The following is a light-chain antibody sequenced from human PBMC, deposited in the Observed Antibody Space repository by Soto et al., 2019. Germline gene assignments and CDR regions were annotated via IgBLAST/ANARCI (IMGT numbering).Light chain of an antibody. J-gene: IGKJ5*01. Sequence: EIVMTQSPATLSVSPGERATLSCRASQTGSNSYLAWYQQKSGQAPRLLIYGVSTRATGIPDRFSGSGSGTEFALTISRLEPEDFAVYYCQQYGSSLITFGQGTQLEIK. CDR2: GVS. CDR1: QTGSNSY. V-gene: IGKV3-20*01. CDR3: QQYGSSLIT.